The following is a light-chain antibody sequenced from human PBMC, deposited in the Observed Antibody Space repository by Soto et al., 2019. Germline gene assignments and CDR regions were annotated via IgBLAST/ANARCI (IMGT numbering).Light chain of an antibody. CDR3: QQSYSSPRT. CDR1: QSIISY. CDR2: AAS. J-gene: IGKJ2*01. V-gene: IGKV1-39*01. Sequence: DIQMTQSPSSLSASVGDRVTITCQSSQSIISYLNWYQQKARKAPQLLIYAASSLQIGVPARFSGSGSGTDFILSISSLQPEDSAIYYCQQSYSSPRTFGQGTKLEI.